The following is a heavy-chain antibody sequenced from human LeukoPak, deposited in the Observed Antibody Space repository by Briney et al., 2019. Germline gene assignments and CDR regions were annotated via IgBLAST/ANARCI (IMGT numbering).Heavy chain of an antibody. CDR2: INHSGST. V-gene: IGHV4-34*01. D-gene: IGHD2-2*01. CDR3: ARGYCSSTSCSKDYYYGMDV. CDR1: GGSVSGYY. Sequence: SETLSLTCAVYGGSVSGYYWSWIRQPPGKGLEWIGEINHSGSTNYNPSLKSRVTISVDTSKNQFSLKLSSVTAADTAVYYCARGYCSSTSCSKDYYYGMDVWGQGTTVTVSS. J-gene: IGHJ6*02.